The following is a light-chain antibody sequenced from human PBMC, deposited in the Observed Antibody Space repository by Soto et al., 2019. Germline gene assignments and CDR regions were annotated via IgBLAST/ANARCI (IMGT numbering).Light chain of an antibody. CDR1: QSVRSSY. V-gene: IGKV3-20*01. CDR3: QQYGSSPLT. CDR2: GAS. J-gene: IGKJ4*01. Sequence: EIVLTQSPGTLSLSPGERATLSCRASQSVRSSYLAWYQQKPGQAPGLLIYGASSRATGIPDRFSGSGSGTDFTLTITRLEPEDFAVYYCQQYGSSPLTFGGGTKVEIK.